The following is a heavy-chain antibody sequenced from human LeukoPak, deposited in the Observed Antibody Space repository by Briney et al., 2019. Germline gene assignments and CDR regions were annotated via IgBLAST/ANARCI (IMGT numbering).Heavy chain of an antibody. CDR1: GYTFTSYD. J-gene: IGHJ6*02. V-gene: IGHV1-8*01. D-gene: IGHD3-10*01. CDR3: ARGSYYGSGSYSRTGYYYYYGLDV. Sequence: ASVKVSCKASGYTFTSYDINWVRQATGQGLEWMGWINPNSGNTGYAQKFQGRVTMTRNTSISTAYMELSSLRSEDTAVYYCARGSYYGSGSYSRTGYYYYYGLDVWGQGTTVTVSS. CDR2: INPNSGNT.